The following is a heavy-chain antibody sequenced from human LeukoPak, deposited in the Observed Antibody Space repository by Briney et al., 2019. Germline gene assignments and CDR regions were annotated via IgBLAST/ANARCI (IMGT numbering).Heavy chain of an antibody. D-gene: IGHD3-9*01. Sequence: ASVKVSCKASGYTFTSYGISWVRQAPGQGLEWMGWISAYNGNTNYAQKLQGRVTMTTDTSTSTAYMELRSLRSDDTAVYYCARDDNGDILGPRGFDYWGQGTLVTVSS. CDR2: ISAYNGNT. CDR3: ARDDNGDILGPRGFDY. CDR1: GYTFTSYG. V-gene: IGHV1-18*01. J-gene: IGHJ4*02.